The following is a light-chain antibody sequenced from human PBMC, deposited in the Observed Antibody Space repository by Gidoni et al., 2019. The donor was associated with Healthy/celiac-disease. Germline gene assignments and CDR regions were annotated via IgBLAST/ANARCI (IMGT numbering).Light chain of an antibody. V-gene: IGKV3-15*01. CDR2: GAS. CDR1: QRVSSN. J-gene: IGKJ1*01. CDR3: QQYNNWPQT. Sequence: EIVMTQSPATLSVSPGERATLSCRASQRVSSNLAWYQQKPGQAPRLLIYGASTRATGIPARFSGSGSGTEFTLTLSSLQSEDFAVYYCQQYNNWPQTFXXXTKVEIK.